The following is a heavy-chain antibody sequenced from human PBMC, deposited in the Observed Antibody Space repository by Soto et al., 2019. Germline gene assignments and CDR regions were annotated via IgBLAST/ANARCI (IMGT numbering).Heavy chain of an antibody. CDR3: ATKRQYYFDY. D-gene: IGHD6-19*01. J-gene: IGHJ4*02. V-gene: IGHV3-30*03. CDR2: ISYDGSNK. CDR1: GFTFSSYG. Sequence: QVQLVESGGGVVQPGRSLRLSCAASGFTFSSYGMHWVRQAPGKGLEWVAVISYDGSNKYYADSVKGRFTISRDNSKNTLYLQMNSLRAEDTAAYYCATKRQYYFDYWGQGTLVTVSS.